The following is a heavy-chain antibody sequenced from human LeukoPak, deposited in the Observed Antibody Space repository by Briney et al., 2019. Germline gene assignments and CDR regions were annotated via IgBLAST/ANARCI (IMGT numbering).Heavy chain of an antibody. CDR2: ISYDGSNK. V-gene: IGHV3-30*18. J-gene: IGHJ3*02. CDR3: AKRNDYGDYGANDAFDI. CDR1: GFTFSSYS. D-gene: IGHD4-17*01. Sequence: GGSLRLSCAASGFTFSSYSMNWVRQAPGKGLEWVAGISYDGSNKDYADSVKGRFTISRDNSENTLYLQMNSLRVEDTAVYYCAKRNDYGDYGANDAFDIWGQGTMVTVSS.